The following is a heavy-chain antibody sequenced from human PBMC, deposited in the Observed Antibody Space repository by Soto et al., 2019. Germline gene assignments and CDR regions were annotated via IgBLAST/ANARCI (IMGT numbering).Heavy chain of an antibody. J-gene: IGHJ6*03. D-gene: IGHD3-3*01. V-gene: IGHV4-59*02. CDR2: TYYTGRT. Sequence: GSLRLSCAASGFTVSSNYMSWIRQAPGKGLEWIGYTYYTGRTDYNPSLKSRVTMSVDTSKNKFSLELTSVTAADTAVYYCARNQAGTVFGLPTHFYYMDVWGKGTTVTVSS. CDR1: GFTVSSNY. CDR3: ARNQAGTVFGLPTHFYYMDV.